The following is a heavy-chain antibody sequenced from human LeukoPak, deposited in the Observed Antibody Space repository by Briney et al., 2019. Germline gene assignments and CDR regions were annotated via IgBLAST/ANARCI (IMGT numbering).Heavy chain of an antibody. CDR3: ARVPITWFGDLPRGFDY. V-gene: IGHV4-34*01. CDR1: GGSFSGYY. J-gene: IGHJ4*02. CDR2: INHSVSI. D-gene: IGHD3-10*01. Sequence: SETLSLTCAVYGGSFSGYYWGWVRHPPGRGLGWIGEINHSVSINYNPYLKHRVTISVDTSKNQFSLKLSSVTAADTAVYHCARVPITWFGDLPRGFDYWGQGTLVTVSS.